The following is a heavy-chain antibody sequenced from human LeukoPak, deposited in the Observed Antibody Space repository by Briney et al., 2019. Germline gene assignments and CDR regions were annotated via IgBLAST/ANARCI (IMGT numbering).Heavy chain of an antibody. V-gene: IGHV3-43*02. CDR3: ARDTEGYIYGYYYYGMDV. Sequence: PGGSLRLSCAASGFTFDDYAMHWVRQAPGKGLEWVSLISGDSHSTFYADSMKGRFTISRDNSKNSLYLQMNSLRNDDTALYYCARDTEGYIYGYYYYGMDVWGQGTTVTVSS. J-gene: IGHJ6*02. D-gene: IGHD5-18*01. CDR2: ISGDSHST. CDR1: GFTFDDYA.